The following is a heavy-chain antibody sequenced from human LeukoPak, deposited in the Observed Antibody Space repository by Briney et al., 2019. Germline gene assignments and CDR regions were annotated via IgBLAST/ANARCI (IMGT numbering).Heavy chain of an antibody. V-gene: IGHV3-48*04. CDR1: GFTFSSYS. CDR2: ISSSSSTI. CDR3: ARDSRRWLRSTDYGMDV. D-gene: IGHD5-12*01. J-gene: IGHJ6*02. Sequence: GGSLRFSCAASGFTFSSYSMNWVRQAPGKGLEWVSYISSSSSTIYYADSVKGRFTISRDNAKNSLYLQMNSLRAEDTAVYYCARDSRRWLRSTDYGMDVWGQGTTVTVSS.